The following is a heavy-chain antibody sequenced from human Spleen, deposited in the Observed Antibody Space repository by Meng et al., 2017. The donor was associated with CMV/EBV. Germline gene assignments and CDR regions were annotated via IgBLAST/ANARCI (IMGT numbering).Heavy chain of an antibody. CDR3: ARGESSYGGNGLDY. V-gene: IGHV3-21*01. J-gene: IGHJ4*01. CDR1: GISVSTST. D-gene: IGHD4-23*01. Sequence: AGISVSTSTMNWVRKAAGKGLEWVSSITSSGSYIYYADSLKGRFTISRDNAKNSLYLQMSSLRVEDTAVYYCARGESSYGGNGLDYWGHGTLVTVSS. CDR2: ITSSGSYI.